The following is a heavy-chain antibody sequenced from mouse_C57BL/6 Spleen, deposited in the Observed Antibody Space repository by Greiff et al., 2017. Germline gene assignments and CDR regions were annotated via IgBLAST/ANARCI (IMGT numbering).Heavy chain of an antibody. CDR2: IYPRSGNT. CDR1: GYTFTSYG. Sequence: VQLQQSGAELARPGASVKLSCKASGYTFTSYGISWVKQRTGQGLEWIGEIYPRSGNTYYNEKFKGKGTLTADKSSSTAYMELRSLTSEDSAVYFCARVNDGYYGYFDVWGTGTTVTVSS. V-gene: IGHV1-81*01. CDR3: ARVNDGYYGYFDV. D-gene: IGHD2-3*01. J-gene: IGHJ1*03.